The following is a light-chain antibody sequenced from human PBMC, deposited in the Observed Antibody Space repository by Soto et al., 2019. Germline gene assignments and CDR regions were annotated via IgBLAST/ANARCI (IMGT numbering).Light chain of an antibody. Sequence: AIRMTQSPSSFSASTGDRVTITCRASQGISSYLAWYQQKPGKAPKLLIYAASTLQSGDPSRFSGSGSGTDFTLTLSCLQSEDFATYYCQQYYSYPCTFGQGTKLEIK. CDR2: AAS. CDR1: QGISSY. CDR3: QQYYSYPCT. J-gene: IGKJ2*02. V-gene: IGKV1-8*01.